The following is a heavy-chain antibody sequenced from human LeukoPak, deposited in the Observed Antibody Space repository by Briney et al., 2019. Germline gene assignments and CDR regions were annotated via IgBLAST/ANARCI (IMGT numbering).Heavy chain of an antibody. CDR3: ARGRRYCSGGSCSRKSYMDV. CDR1: GGSINSYY. V-gene: IGHV4-4*07. Sequence: SETLSLTCIASGGSINSYYWSWIRQPAGKGLEWIGRIYTTGSTNYNPSLKSRVTISVDTSKNQFSLKLSSVTAADTAVYYCARGRRYCSGGSCSRKSYMDVWGKGTTVTVSS. CDR2: IYTTGST. D-gene: IGHD2-15*01. J-gene: IGHJ6*03.